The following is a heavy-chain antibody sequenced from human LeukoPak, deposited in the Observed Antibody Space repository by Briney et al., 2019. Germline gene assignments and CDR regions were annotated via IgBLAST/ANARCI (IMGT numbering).Heavy chain of an antibody. CDR3: ARIDFWYAFDI. Sequence: SETLSLTCTVSGGSISSGDYYWSWIRQPPGKGLEWIGYIYYSGSTYYNPSLRSRVTISVDTSKNQFSLKLSSVTAADTAVYYCARIDFWYAFDIWGQGTMVTVSS. D-gene: IGHD3-3*01. CDR1: GGSISSGDYY. J-gene: IGHJ3*02. CDR2: IYYSGST. V-gene: IGHV4-30-4*08.